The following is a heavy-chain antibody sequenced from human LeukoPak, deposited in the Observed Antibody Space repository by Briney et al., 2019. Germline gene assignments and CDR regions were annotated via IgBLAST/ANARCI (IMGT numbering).Heavy chain of an antibody. CDR2: FDPEDAET. CDR3: ARDLGVVEPAAIVFDI. D-gene: IGHD2-2*01. V-gene: IGHV1-24*01. J-gene: IGHJ3*02. Sequence: ASVKVSCKVSGYIFTELSMHWVRQAPGKGLEWMGGFDPEDAETIYAQKFQGRVTMTEDTSTNTAYMELSSLTSEDTAVYYCARDLGVVEPAAIVFDIWGQGTVLTVSS. CDR1: GYIFTELS.